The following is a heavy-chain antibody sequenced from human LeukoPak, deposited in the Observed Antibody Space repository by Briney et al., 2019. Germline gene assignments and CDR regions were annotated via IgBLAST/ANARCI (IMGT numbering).Heavy chain of an antibody. CDR3: ARDGLELRGFIYFQH. Sequence: GRSLRLSCAASGFTFSSYGMHWVHQAPGKGLEWVAVIWYDGGNKFYADSAKGRFTISRDNSKNTLYLQMNSLRAEDTAVYYCARDGLELRGFIYFQHWGQGTLVTVSS. D-gene: IGHD1-7*01. CDR2: IWYDGGNK. J-gene: IGHJ1*01. CDR1: GFTFSSYG. V-gene: IGHV3-33*01.